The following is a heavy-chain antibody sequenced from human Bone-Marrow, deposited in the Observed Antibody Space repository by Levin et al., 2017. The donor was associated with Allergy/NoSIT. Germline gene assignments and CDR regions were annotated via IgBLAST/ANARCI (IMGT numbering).Heavy chain of an antibody. J-gene: IGHJ4*02. CDR3: ARAGMITFGGSQFDY. CDR2: IYHSGST. Sequence: SLTLSLPCVVSGYSIRSGYNWGWIRQSPGTGLEWIGSIYHSGSTYYNPSLKSRVTISVDTAKNRVSLRLSSVTAADTAVYYFARAGMITFGGSQFDYWGQGTLVTVSS. CDR1: GYSIRSGYN. V-gene: IGHV4-38-2*01. D-gene: IGHD3-16*01.